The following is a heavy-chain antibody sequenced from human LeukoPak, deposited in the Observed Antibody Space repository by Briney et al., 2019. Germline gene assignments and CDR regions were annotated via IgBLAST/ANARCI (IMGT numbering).Heavy chain of an antibody. D-gene: IGHD2-2*01. V-gene: IGHV1-2*02. CDR1: GYTFTGYY. CDR2: INPNSGGT. Sequence: GASVKVSCKASGYTFTGYYMHWVRQAPGQRLEWMGWINPNSGGTNYAQNYQGRVTMNRDTSISTAYMELSRLRSDDTAVYYCAIFSVVVPADFDYGGQGSLVTV. CDR3: AIFSVVVPADFDY. J-gene: IGHJ4*02.